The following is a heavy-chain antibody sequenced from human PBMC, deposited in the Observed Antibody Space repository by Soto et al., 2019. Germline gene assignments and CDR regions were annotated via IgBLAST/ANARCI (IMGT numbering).Heavy chain of an antibody. CDR3: ARLLVESSGWPLDY. Sequence: GGSLRLSCAASGFTFSSYSMNWVRQAPGKGLEWVSSISSSSSYIYYADSVKGRFTISRDNAKNSLYLQMNSLRAEDTAVYYCARLLVESSGWPLDYWGQGTLVTVSS. CDR2: ISSSSSYI. D-gene: IGHD6-19*01. V-gene: IGHV3-21*01. CDR1: GFTFSSYS. J-gene: IGHJ4*02.